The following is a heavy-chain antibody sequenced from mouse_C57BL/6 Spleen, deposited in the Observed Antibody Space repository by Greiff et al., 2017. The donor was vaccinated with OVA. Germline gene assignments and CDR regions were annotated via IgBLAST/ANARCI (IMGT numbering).Heavy chain of an antibody. J-gene: IGHJ4*01. V-gene: IGHV10-3*01. CDR3: VRDPDKDYAMDY. CDR2: IRSKSSNYAT. CDR1: GFTFTTYA. Sequence: DVMLVESGGGLVQPKGSLKLSCAASGFTFTTYAMHWVRQAPGKGLEWVARIRSKSSNYATYYADSVKDRFTISRDDSQSMLYLQMNNLKTEDTAMYYCVRDPDKDYAMDYWGQGTSVTVSS.